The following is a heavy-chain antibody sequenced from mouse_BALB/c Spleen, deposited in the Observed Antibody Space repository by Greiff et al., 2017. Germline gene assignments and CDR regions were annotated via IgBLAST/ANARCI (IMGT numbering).Heavy chain of an antibody. CDR3: TRTRTMITTDAMDY. J-gene: IGHJ4*01. Sequence: QVQLQQPGAELVRPGASVKLSCKASGYTFTSYWINWVKQRPGQGLEWIGNIYPSDSYTNYNQKFKDKATLTVDKSSSTAYMQLSSPTSEDSAVYYCTRTRTMITTDAMDYWGQGTSVTVSS. V-gene: IGHV1-69*02. CDR1: GYTFTSYW. D-gene: IGHD2-4*01. CDR2: IYPSDSYT.